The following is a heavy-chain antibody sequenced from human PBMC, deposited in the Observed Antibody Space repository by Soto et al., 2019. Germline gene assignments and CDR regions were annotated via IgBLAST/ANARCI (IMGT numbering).Heavy chain of an antibody. CDR2: VTGSGGGT. V-gene: IGHV3-23*01. CDR3: TKGPYSSRWYFFDY. Sequence: GGSLRLSCAVSGFTFSSYAMTWVRQAPGKGLEWVSTVTGSGGGTYYADSVKGRFTISRDNSRNTLYLQMNSLRADDTAVYFCTKGPYSSRWYFFDYWGQGTLVTVSS. J-gene: IGHJ4*02. D-gene: IGHD6-13*01. CDR1: GFTFSSYA.